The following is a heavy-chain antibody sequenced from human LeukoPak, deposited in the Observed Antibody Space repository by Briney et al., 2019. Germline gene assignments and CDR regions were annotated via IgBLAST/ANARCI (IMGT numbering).Heavy chain of an antibody. D-gene: IGHD3-22*01. V-gene: IGHV3-23*01. CDR1: GFPFNTYW. CDR3: AREGNYYDSSGSTPFDY. CDR2: ISGSGGST. J-gene: IGHJ4*02. Sequence: GGSLRLSCAASGFPFNTYWMSWVRQAPGKGLEGVSAISGSGGSTYYADSVKGRFTISRDNSKNTLYLQMNSLRAEDTAVYYCAREGNYYDSSGSTPFDYWGQGTLVTVSS.